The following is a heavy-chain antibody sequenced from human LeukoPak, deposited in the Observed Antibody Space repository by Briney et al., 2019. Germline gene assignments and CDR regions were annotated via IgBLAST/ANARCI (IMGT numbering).Heavy chain of an antibody. CDR1: GFTFTSSA. J-gene: IGHJ6*02. CDR2: IVVGSGNT. Sequence: SVKVSCKASGFTFTSSAVQWVRQARGQRLEWIGWIVVGSGNTNYAQKFQERVTITRDTSTSTAYMELSSLRSEDTAVYYCAAGIAVVRPGYYYYYYGMDVWGQGTTVTVSS. D-gene: IGHD6-19*01. V-gene: IGHV1-58*01. CDR3: AAGIAVVRPGYYYYYYGMDV.